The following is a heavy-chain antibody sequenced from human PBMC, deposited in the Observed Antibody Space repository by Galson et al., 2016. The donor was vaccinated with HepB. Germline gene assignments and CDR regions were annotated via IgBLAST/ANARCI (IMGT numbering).Heavy chain of an antibody. CDR3: AKDRGRGYSSSWYYFDY. Sequence: SLRLSCAAAGFNFYGYWMSWVRQAPGRGLEWLAVIWYDGSKKYYADSVKGRFTISRDNSKTTRYLQMNSLRTEDTAVYYCAKDRGRGYSSSWYYFDYWGQGTLVTVSS. D-gene: IGHD6-13*01. CDR1: GFNFYGYW. J-gene: IGHJ4*02. CDR2: IWYDGSKK. V-gene: IGHV3-33*06.